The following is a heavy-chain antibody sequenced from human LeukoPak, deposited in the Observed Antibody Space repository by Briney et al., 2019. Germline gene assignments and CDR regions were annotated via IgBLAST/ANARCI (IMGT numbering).Heavy chain of an antibody. CDR3: AKVHLTYKFDSSGYGFQDY. CDR2: ISYDGSTT. Sequence: PGGSLRLSCAASGFTFNHYGMHWVRQAPGKGLEWVAVISYDGSTTYYTDSVEGRFSISRDNSMNTLYLQMNSLRDEDTAVYYCAKVHLTYKFDSSGYGFQDYWGQGTLVIVSS. V-gene: IGHV3-30*18. J-gene: IGHJ4*02. D-gene: IGHD3-22*01. CDR1: GFTFNHYG.